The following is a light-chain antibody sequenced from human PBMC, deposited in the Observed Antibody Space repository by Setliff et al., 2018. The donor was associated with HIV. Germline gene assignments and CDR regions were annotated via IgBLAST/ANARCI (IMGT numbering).Light chain of an antibody. CDR2: TTS. Sequence: QSALTQPPSASGTPGQRVTMCCSGSNSNIGPNPVNWYQQLPGAAPKLLIYTTSRRPSGVPDRFSASKSGTSASLAISGLRSEDEGDYYCQSYDSSLSGSYVFGTGTKVTVL. J-gene: IGLJ1*01. V-gene: IGLV1-44*01. CDR3: QSYDSSLSGSYV. CDR1: NSNIGPNP.